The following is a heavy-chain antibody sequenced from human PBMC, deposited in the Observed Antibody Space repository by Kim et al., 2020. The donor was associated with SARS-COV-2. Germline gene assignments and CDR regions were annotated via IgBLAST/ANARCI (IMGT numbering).Heavy chain of an antibody. CDR2: LYYSGNT. Sequence: SETLSLTCTVSADSLSAGGYYWGWIRQSPGKGLEGIGRLYYSGNTYSDPAFQSRVTMSVNTSKKQSSLRLRSVTASDTAIYYCSRSGGYHFGPLNLAPLLDYWGQGILGSVSS. J-gene: IGHJ4*02. CDR1: ADSLSAGGYY. D-gene: IGHD5-18*01. V-gene: IGHV4-39*01. CDR3: SRSGGYHFGPLNLAPLLDY.